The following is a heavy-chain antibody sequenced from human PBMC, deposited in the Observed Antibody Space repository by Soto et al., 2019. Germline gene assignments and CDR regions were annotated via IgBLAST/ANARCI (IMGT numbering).Heavy chain of an antibody. V-gene: IGHV4-61*01. Sequence: SETLSLTCTVSGDSVTSVSDYWSWIRQPPGKGLEWVGYIYYSGSADYNPSLGSRVTISIDTSKNQFSLKLTSVTAADTAVYYCARGVGFGYYYYHMDLWGQGTTVTVSS. CDR2: IYYSGSA. CDR3: ARGVGFGYYYYHMDL. J-gene: IGHJ6*02. D-gene: IGHD3-10*01. CDR1: GDSVTSVSDY.